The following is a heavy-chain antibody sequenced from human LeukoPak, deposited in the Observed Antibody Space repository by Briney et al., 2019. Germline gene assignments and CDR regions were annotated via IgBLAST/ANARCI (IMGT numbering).Heavy chain of an antibody. V-gene: IGHV3-23*01. D-gene: IGHD4-17*01. CDR1: EFTFSSYA. Sequence: GGSLRLSCAASEFTFSSYAMSWVRQAPGKGLEWVSAISGSGGSTYYADSVQGRFTISRDYSKNTLYLQTNSLRAEDTAVYYCAKDRHGDYGYYYYYYTMDVWGQGTTVIVSS. J-gene: IGHJ6*02. CDR2: ISGSGGST. CDR3: AKDRHGDYGYYYYYYTMDV.